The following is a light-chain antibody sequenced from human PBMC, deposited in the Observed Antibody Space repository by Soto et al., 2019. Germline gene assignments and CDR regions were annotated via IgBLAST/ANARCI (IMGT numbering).Light chain of an antibody. CDR3: QQYNNWPPWT. V-gene: IGKV3D-15*01. CDR1: QTVNNN. CDR2: RAS. Sequence: EIVLTQSPDTLSLSPGERATLSCRASQTVNNNYVAWYQQKPGQAPRLLIFRASNKATGIPDRFSGSGSGTEFILTISSLQSEDFEVYYCQQYNNWPPWTFGQGTKVDIK. J-gene: IGKJ1*01.